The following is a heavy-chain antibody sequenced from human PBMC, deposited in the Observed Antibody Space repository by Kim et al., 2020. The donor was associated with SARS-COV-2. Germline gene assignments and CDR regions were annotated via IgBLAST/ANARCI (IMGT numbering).Heavy chain of an antibody. Sequence: GGSLRLSCAASGFTFGDYAMHWVRQAPGKGLEWVSGISWNSGSIGYADSVKGRFTISRDNAKNSLYLQMNSLRAEDTALYYCAKDIYTPPYWFGEGMDVWGQGTTVTVSS. CDR3: AKDIYTPPYWFGEGMDV. J-gene: IGHJ6*02. V-gene: IGHV3-9*01. CDR2: ISWNSGSI. D-gene: IGHD3-10*01. CDR1: GFTFGDYA.